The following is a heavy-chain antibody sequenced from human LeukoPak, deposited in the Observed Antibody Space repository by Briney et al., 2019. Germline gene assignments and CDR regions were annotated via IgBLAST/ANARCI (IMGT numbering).Heavy chain of an antibody. CDR3: ARGEPRFLEWLSSDNWFDP. Sequence: ASVKVFCKASGYTFTGYYMQWVRQAPGQGLEWMGWINPNSGGTNYAQKFQGRVTMTRDTSISTAYMELSRLRSDDTAVYYCARGEPRFLEWLSSDNWFDPWGQGTLVTVSS. CDR2: INPNSGGT. D-gene: IGHD3-3*01. CDR1: GYTFTGYY. J-gene: IGHJ5*02. V-gene: IGHV1-2*02.